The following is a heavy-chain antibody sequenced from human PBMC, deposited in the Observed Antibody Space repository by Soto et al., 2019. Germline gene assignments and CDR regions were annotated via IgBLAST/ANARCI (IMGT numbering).Heavy chain of an antibody. Sequence: ASETLSLTCTVSGASITSGEHYWSWIRQAPGKGLEWIGLIYYTGITDYNPSLKSRVTISVDRSKNQFSLKLSSVTAADTAVYYCARGTVVAIDYWGQGTLVTVSS. J-gene: IGHJ4*02. V-gene: IGHV4-30-4*01. CDR2: IYYTGIT. CDR1: GASITSGEHY. D-gene: IGHD2-21*01. CDR3: ARGTVVAIDY.